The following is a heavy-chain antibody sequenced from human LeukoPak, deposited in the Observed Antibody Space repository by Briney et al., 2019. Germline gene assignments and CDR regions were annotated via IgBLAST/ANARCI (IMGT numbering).Heavy chain of an antibody. CDR1: GYTFTSYD. J-gene: IGHJ6*02. CDR2: MNPNSGNT. V-gene: IGHV1-8*01. CDR3: ARGQVTMVRGPLLRYYYYYGMDV. D-gene: IGHD3-10*01. Sequence: GSVKVSCKASGYTFTSYDINWVRQATGQGLEWMGWMNPNSGNTGYAQKFQGRVTMTRNTSISTAYMELSSLRSEDTAVYYCARGQVTMVRGPLLRYYYYYGMDVWGQGTTVTVSS.